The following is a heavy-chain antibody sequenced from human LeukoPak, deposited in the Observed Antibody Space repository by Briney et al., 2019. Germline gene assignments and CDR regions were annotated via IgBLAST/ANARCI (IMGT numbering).Heavy chain of an antibody. CDR1: GYTFTSYD. CDR2: MNPNSGNT. V-gene: IGHV1-8*03. Sequence: ASVKVSCKASGYTFTSYDINWVRQATGQGLEWMGWMNPNSGNTGYAQKFQGRVTITRNISISTAYMELSSLRSEDTAVYYCARALGDLDAFDIWGQGTMVTVSS. D-gene: IGHD4-17*01. J-gene: IGHJ3*02. CDR3: ARALGDLDAFDI.